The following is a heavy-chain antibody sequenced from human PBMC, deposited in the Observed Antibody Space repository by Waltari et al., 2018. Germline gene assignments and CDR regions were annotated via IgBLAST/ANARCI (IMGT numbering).Heavy chain of an antibody. CDR3: AKCPFLRVGATPLGMDV. Sequence: EVQLLESGGGLVQPGGSLRLSCAASGFTFSSYAMSWVRQAPGKGREWVSAISGSGGSTYYADSVKGRFTISRDNSKNTLYLQMNSLRAEDTAVYYCAKCPFLRVGATPLGMDVWGQGTTVTVSS. CDR2: ISGSGGST. CDR1: GFTFSSYA. V-gene: IGHV3-23*01. J-gene: IGHJ6*02. D-gene: IGHD1-26*01.